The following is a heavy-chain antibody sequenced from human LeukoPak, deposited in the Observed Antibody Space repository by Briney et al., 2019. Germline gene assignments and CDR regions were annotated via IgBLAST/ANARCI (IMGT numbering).Heavy chain of an antibody. Sequence: PGGSLRLSCAASGFTFSSYGMHWVRQAPGNGLDWVAVIWYDGSKKYYADSLKGRFTISRDNVKNTLYLQMNSLRVEDTAVYYCARDPTAYYDSSGYYLNTIDYWGQGTLVTVSS. V-gene: IGHV3-33*01. CDR3: ARDPTAYYDSSGYYLNTIDY. CDR1: GFTFSSYG. CDR2: IWYDGSKK. D-gene: IGHD3-22*01. J-gene: IGHJ4*02.